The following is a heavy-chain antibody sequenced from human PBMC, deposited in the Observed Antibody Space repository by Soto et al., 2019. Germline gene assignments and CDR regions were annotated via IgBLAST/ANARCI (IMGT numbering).Heavy chain of an antibody. V-gene: IGHV1-3*01. J-gene: IGHJ4*02. CDR3: ARGAPPDS. Sequence: ASVKVSCKASGYTFTNYAMHWVRQAPGQRLEWMGWINPGNGNTKYSQNFQGRVTITRDTSANIAYMELSGLRSEDTAVYYCARGAPPDSWGLGTLVTVSS. CDR2: INPGNGNT. CDR1: GYTFTNYA. D-gene: IGHD3-10*01.